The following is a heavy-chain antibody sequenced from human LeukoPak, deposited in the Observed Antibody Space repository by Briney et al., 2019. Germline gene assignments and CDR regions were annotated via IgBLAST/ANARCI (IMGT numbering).Heavy chain of an antibody. J-gene: IGHJ4*02. V-gene: IGHV3-23*01. CDR1: GFTFSSYD. Sequence: GGSLRLSCAASGFTFSSYDMSWVRQAPGKGLEWVSAISGSGGSTYYADSVKGRFTISRDNAKNSLYLQMNSLRAEDTAAYYCARYSPSGGWYVGLDYWGQGTLVTVSS. CDR3: ARYSPSGGWYVGLDY. D-gene: IGHD6-19*01. CDR2: ISGSGGST.